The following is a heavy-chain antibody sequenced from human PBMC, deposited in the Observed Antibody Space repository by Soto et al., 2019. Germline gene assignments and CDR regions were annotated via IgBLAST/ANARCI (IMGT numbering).Heavy chain of an antibody. CDR2: ISGSGGST. Sequence: GGSLRLSCAASGFTFSSYAMSWVRQAPGKGLEWVSAISGSGGSTYYADSVKGRFTISRDNSKNTLYLQMNSLRAEDTAVYYCAKDTSGSYRTRYYFDYWGQGTLVTVSS. CDR1: GFTFSSYA. V-gene: IGHV3-23*01. D-gene: IGHD1-26*01. J-gene: IGHJ4*02. CDR3: AKDTSGSYRTRYYFDY.